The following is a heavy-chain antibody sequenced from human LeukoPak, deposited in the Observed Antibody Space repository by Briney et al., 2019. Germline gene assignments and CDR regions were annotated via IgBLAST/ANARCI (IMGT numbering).Heavy chain of an antibody. CDR3: ARVAGYCSSTSNSYSDY. CDR2: ISSTSSYI. J-gene: IGHJ4*02. D-gene: IGHD2-2*01. V-gene: IGHV3-21*01. Sequence: GGSVRLSCAASGFTFTSYTMNWVRQAPGKGLEWVSSISSTSSYIYYTDSVKGRFTISRDNAKNSLYLQMNSLRAEDTAVYYCARVAGYCSSTSNSYSDYWGQGTLVTVSS. CDR1: GFTFTSYT.